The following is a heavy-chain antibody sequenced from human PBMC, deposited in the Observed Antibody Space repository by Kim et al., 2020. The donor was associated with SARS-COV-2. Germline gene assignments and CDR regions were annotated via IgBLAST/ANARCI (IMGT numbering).Heavy chain of an antibody. CDR1: GFTFSSYD. J-gene: IGHJ2*01. D-gene: IGHD2-15*01. CDR2: IGTAGDT. Sequence: GGSLRLSCAASGFTFSSYDMHWVRQATGKGLEWVSAIGTAGDTYYPGSVKGRFTISRENAKNSLYLQMNSLRAGDTAVYYCARDRGGLRYFDLWGRGTLVTVSS. CDR3: ARDRGGLRYFDL. V-gene: IGHV3-13*01.